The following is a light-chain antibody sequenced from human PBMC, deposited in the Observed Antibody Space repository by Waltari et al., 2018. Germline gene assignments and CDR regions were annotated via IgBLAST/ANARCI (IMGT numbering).Light chain of an antibody. Sequence: EIVLTQSPGTLSLSPGERATLSCRASQSVGGTLAWYQQKPGQAPRPLMYGTSIRAPGTPKRVSGTGSGTDFSLTISRLEPEDFAIYYCQHYVRLPATFGQWTKVEIK. CDR1: QSVGGT. CDR2: GTS. V-gene: IGKV3-20*01. CDR3: QHYVRLPAT. J-gene: IGKJ1*01.